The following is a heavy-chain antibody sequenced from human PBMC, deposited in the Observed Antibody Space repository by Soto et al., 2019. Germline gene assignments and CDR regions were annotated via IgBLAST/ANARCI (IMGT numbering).Heavy chain of an antibody. Sequence: EVQLVESGGGLVQPGGSLRLSCAASGFTVSSNYMSWVRQAPGKGLEWVSVIYSGGSTYYADSVKGRCTISRHNSKNTLYLQMNSLRAEDTAVYYCARDSPGIWQYYMDVWGKGTTVTVSS. J-gene: IGHJ6*03. D-gene: IGHD3-10*01. CDR2: IYSGGST. CDR1: GFTVSSNY. CDR3: ARDSPGIWQYYMDV. V-gene: IGHV3-53*04.